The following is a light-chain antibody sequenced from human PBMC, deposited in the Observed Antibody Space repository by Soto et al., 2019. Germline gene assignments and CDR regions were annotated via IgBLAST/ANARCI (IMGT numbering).Light chain of an antibody. CDR3: QQYNSYFFT. CDR2: EAS. Sequence: GARVNITCRASERINNWLAWYQQKPGKAPKLLIFEASSLESGVPSRFSGSGSGTEFSLTISSLQPDDFATYYCQQYNSYFFTFGPGTKVDI. V-gene: IGKV1-5*03. CDR1: ERINNW. J-gene: IGKJ3*01.